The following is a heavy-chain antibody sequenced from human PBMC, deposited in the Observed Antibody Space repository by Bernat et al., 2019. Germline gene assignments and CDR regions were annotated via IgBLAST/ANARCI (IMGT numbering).Heavy chain of an antibody. CDR2: IWYDGSNK. D-gene: IGHD1-7*01. CDR3: ARDQERRWELPSSFDI. CDR1: GFTFSSYG. V-gene: IGHV3-33*01. Sequence: QVQLVESGGGVVQPGWSLRLPCAASGFTFSSYGLHWVRPAPGKGLEWVAVIWYDGSNKYYADSVKGRFIISRDNSKNMLSLQMSSLRAEDTAVYYCARDQERRWELPSSFDIWGQGTVVTVSS. J-gene: IGHJ3*02.